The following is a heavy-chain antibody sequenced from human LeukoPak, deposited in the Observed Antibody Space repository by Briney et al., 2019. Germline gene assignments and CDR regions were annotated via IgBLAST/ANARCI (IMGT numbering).Heavy chain of an antibody. D-gene: IGHD1-26*01. Sequence: GASLRLSCEASGFIFSNYAMSWVRQAPGKGLEWVSGISGSGGSTYYADSVKGRFTISRDNAKNSLYLQMNSLRAEDTAVYYCAKSRATPNDYWGQGTLVTVSS. CDR1: GFIFSNYA. J-gene: IGHJ4*02. V-gene: IGHV3-23*01. CDR2: ISGSGGST. CDR3: AKSRATPNDY.